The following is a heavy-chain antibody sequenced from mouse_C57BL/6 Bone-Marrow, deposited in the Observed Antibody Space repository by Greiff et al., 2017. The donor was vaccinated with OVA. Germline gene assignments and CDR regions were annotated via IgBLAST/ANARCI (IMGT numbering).Heavy chain of an antibody. V-gene: IGHV5-9-1*02. Sequence: DVKLVESGAGLVKPGGSLKLSCAASGFTFSSYAMSWVRQTPEKRLEWVAYISSGGDYIYYADTVKGRFTISRDNARNTLYLQMSSLKSEDTAMYYCTRFDAWFAYWGQGTLVTVSA. D-gene: IGHD2-3*01. CDR3: TRFDAWFAY. J-gene: IGHJ3*01. CDR2: ISSGGDYI. CDR1: GFTFSSYA.